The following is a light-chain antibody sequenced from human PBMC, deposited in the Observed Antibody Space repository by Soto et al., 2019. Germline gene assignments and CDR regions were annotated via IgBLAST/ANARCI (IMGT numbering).Light chain of an antibody. J-gene: IGKJ4*01. CDR3: QQYNSYPLT. CDR1: QSINSW. CDR2: DAS. Sequence: DIHMTQSPSTLSASLGDRVSITCRASQSINSWLAWYQQKPGKAPKLLIYDASSLQSGVPSRFSGSESGAEFTLTISSLQPEDFATYYCQQYNSYPLTFGGGTKVEIK. V-gene: IGKV1-5*01.